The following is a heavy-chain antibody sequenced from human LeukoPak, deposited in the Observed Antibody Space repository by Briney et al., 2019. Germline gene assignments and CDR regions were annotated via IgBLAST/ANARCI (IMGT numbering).Heavy chain of an antibody. Sequence: ASVKVSCKVSGYTLTELSMHWVRQAPGKGLEWMGGFDPEDGESIYAQKFQGRVTMTEDTSTDTAYMELSSLRSEDTAVYYCATGPPSKVRGVIIRGYYYGMDVWGQGTTVTVSS. CDR3: ATGPPSKVRGVIIRGYYYGMDV. J-gene: IGHJ6*02. CDR1: GYTLTELS. D-gene: IGHD3-10*01. CDR2: FDPEDGES. V-gene: IGHV1-24*01.